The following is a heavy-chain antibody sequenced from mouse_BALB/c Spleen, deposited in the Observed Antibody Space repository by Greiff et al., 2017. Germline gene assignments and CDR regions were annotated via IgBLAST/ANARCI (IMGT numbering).Heavy chain of an antibody. CDR1: GYAFSSSW. V-gene: IGHV1-82*01. CDR2: IYPGDGDT. CDR3: ARSLYYYGSSSYYYAMDY. J-gene: IGHJ4*01. D-gene: IGHD1-1*01. Sequence: QVQLQQSGPELVKPGASVKISCKASGYAFSSSWMNWVKQRPGQGLEWIGRIYPGDGDTNYNGKFKGKATLTADKSSSTAYMQLSSLTSVDSAVYFCARSLYYYGSSSYYYAMDYWGQGTSVTVSS.